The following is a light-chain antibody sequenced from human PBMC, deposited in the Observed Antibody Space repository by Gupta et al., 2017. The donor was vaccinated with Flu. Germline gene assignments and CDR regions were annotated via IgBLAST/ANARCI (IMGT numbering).Light chain of an antibody. CDR1: QIISSY. V-gene: IGKV1-39*01. Sequence: DIQMTQSPSSLSASVGDRVIITCRASQIISSYLNWYQQKPGKAPNLLIYAASSLQSGVPSRFSGSGSGTDFTLTISRLQPEDFATYYCQQSYSTPLTFGGGTKVEIK. CDR2: AAS. J-gene: IGKJ4*01. CDR3: QQSYSTPLT.